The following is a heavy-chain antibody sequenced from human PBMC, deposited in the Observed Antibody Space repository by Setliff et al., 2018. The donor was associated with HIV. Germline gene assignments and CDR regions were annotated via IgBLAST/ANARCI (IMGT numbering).Heavy chain of an antibody. V-gene: IGHV3-23*01. J-gene: IGHJ4*02. CDR2: ILSTGERT. D-gene: IGHD1-26*01. Sequence: GGSLRLSCAASGFTFSNYAMSWVRQAPGEGLEWVSVILSTGERTFYADSVKGRFTISRDNANNLVYLQMNSLRVEDTAVYFCARWGSGSYERVFDYWGQGMLVTVSS. CDR3: ARWGSGSYERVFDY. CDR1: GFTFSNYA.